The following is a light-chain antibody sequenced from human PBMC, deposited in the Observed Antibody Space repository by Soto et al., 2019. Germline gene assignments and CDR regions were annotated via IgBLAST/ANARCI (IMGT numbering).Light chain of an antibody. CDR1: QSVSNY. CDR2: DAS. V-gene: IGKV3-11*01. CDR3: QQRSNWPLT. Sequence: EIVLTQSPATLSLSPGEGATLSCRTSQSVSNYLAWYQQKPGQAPRLLIFDASKRATGIPARFSGSGSGTDFTLTISSLEPEDFAVYYCQQRSNWPLTFGGGTKVEIK. J-gene: IGKJ4*01.